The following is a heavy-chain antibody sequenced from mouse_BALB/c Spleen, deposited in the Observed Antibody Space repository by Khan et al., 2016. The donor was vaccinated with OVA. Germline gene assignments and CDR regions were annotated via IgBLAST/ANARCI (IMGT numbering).Heavy chain of an antibody. CDR2: INTYTGEP. Sequence: QIQLVQSGPELKKPGETVKISCKASGYTFTNYGMNWVKQSPGKALKWMGWINTYTGEPTYADDFKGRFAFSLETSATTAYLQINNLKNEDTATYFCARPPYFSYTLDYWGQGTSVTFSS. J-gene: IGHJ4*01. D-gene: IGHD2-10*01. V-gene: IGHV9-3-1*01. CDR3: ARPPYFSYTLDY. CDR1: GYTFTNYG.